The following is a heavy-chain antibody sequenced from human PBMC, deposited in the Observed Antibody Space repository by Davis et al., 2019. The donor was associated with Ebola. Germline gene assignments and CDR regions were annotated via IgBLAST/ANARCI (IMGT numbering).Heavy chain of an antibody. J-gene: IGHJ4*02. V-gene: IGHV4-39*01. CDR1: GGSISSSTYY. D-gene: IGHD5-24*01. Sequence: MPSETLSLTCTVSGGSISSSTYYWGWIRQPPGKGLEWIGSIYYSGNTYYNPSLKSRVTISVDTSKNQFSLKVSSVTAADTAVYYCARRDGYSLSLGYWGQGTLVTVSS. CDR2: IYYSGNT. CDR3: ARRDGYSLSLGY.